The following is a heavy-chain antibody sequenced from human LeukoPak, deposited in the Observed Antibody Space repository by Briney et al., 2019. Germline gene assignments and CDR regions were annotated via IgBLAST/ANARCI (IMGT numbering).Heavy chain of an antibody. J-gene: IGHJ6*03. D-gene: IGHD4-23*01. CDR2: IIPIFGTA. CDR1: GGTFSSYA. V-gene: IGHV1-69*05. Sequence: GASVKVSCKASGGTFSSYAISWVRQAPGQGLEWMGGIIPIFGTANYAQKLQGRVTMTTDTSTSTAYMELRSLRSDDTAVYYCARDRSPLDYGGNPYYYYYYMDVWGKGTTVTVSS. CDR3: ARDRSPLDYGGNPYYYYYYMDV.